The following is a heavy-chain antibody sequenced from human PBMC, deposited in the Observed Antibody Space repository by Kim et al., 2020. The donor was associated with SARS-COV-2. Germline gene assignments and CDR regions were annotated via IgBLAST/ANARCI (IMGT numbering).Heavy chain of an antibody. Sequence: ASVKVSCKASGYTFTDYYIHWVRQAPGQGLEWMGCINPKSGGTNYAPSFQGWVPITRDTSINTVYVEVKSDDTAVYYCARADPKGLGSAWQAPFDYWGQGTLVTVPS. D-gene: IGHD6-19*01. CDR1: GYTFTDYY. CDR3: ARADPKGLGSAWQAPFDY. V-gene: IGHV1-2*04. J-gene: IGHJ4*02. CDR2: INPKSGGT.